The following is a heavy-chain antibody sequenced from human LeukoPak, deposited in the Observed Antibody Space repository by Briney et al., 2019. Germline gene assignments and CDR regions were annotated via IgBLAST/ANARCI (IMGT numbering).Heavy chain of an antibody. CDR2: IKQDGSDK. J-gene: IGHJ4*02. CDR1: GFTFISYW. V-gene: IGHV3-7*01. CDR3: AREPDYYGSGSPPDY. D-gene: IGHD3-10*01. Sequence: GGSLRLSCAASGFTFISYWMTWVRQAPGKGLEWVALIKQDGSDKYYVGSVKGRFTISRDNAKNSLYLQMNSLRAEDTAVYYCAREPDYYGSGSPPDYWGQGTLVTVSS.